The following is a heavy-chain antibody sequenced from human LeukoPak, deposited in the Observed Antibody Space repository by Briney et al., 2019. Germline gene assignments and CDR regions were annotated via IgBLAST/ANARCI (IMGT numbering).Heavy chain of an antibody. CDR2: IYYSGST. D-gene: IGHD3-16*01. CDR1: GGSISSSSYY. CDR3: ARDGVRWFDP. J-gene: IGHJ5*02. Sequence: SETLSLTCTVSGGSISSSSYYWGWIRQPPGTGLEWIGSIYYSGSTYYNPSLKSRVTISVDTSKNQFSLKLSSVTAADTAVYYCARDGVRWFDPWGQGTPVTVSS. V-gene: IGHV4-39*07.